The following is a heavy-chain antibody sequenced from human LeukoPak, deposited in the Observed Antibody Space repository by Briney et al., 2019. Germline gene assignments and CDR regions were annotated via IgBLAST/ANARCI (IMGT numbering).Heavy chain of an antibody. V-gene: IGHV4-31*03. CDR2: IHPGGSI. J-gene: IGHJ4*02. CDR1: GGFISGSGHY. D-gene: IGHD5-18*01. Sequence: AETLSLTCTVSGGFISGSGHYWTWTRQHPGGGLEWLGFIHPGGSISYNPSLSGRLTISADTSKNQMSLKLSSVTAADTAVYYCSTGGDTAKGGDSWGQGTLVTVSS. CDR3: STGGDTAKGGDS.